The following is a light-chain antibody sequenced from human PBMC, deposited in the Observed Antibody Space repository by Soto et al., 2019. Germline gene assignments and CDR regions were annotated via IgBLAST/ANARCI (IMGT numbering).Light chain of an antibody. Sequence: QAVVTQEPSLTVSPGGTVTLTRGSSTGGVTSGHYPYWFQQKPGQAPRTLIYDTSNKHSWTPARFSGALLGGKAALTLSGAEPEYEVEYFCLLSYSGALVVFGGGTQLTVL. CDR1: TGGVTSGHY. J-gene: IGLJ2*01. CDR3: LLSYSGALVV. V-gene: IGLV7-46*01. CDR2: DTS.